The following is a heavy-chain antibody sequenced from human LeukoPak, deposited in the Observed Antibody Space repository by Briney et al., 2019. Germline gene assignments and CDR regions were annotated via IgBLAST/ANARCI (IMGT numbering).Heavy chain of an antibody. CDR1: DYSITSGYY. V-gene: IGHV4-38-2*02. D-gene: IGHD5-12*01. J-gene: IGHJ4*02. Sequence: SETLSLTCTVSDYSITSGYYWGWIRQPPGKGLEWIGSAYHSGSTYYNPSLKSRVTISVDRSKDQISLKLNSVTAADTAVYYCARTSSGYDSPYFDYWGQGTLVTVSS. CDR3: ARTSSGYDSPYFDY. CDR2: AYHSGST.